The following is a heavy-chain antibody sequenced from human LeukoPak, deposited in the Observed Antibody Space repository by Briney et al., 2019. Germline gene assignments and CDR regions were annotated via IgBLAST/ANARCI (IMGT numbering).Heavy chain of an antibody. CDR2: MNPNSGNT. Sequence: ASVKVSCKASGYTFTSYDINWVRQATGQGLEWMGWMNPNSGNTGYAQKFQGRVTITRNTSISTAYMELSSLRSEDTAVYYCARRRITIFRWAFDIWGQGTMVTVSS. D-gene: IGHD3-9*01. CDR1: GYTFTSYD. CDR3: ARRRITIFRWAFDI. J-gene: IGHJ3*02. V-gene: IGHV1-8*01.